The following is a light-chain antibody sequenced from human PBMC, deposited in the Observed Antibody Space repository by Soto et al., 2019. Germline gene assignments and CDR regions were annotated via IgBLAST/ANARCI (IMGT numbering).Light chain of an antibody. J-gene: IGKJ1*01. V-gene: IGKV3-20*01. CDR2: GAS. Sequence: EIVLTQSPGTLSLSPGERATLSCRAGQSVSSTYLDWYQQKSGQAPRLLIYGASSRATGIPDRFSGSASGTDFTLTISKLEPEDFAVYYCRHYINSQWTFGQGTKVEIK. CDR1: QSVSSTY. CDR3: RHYINSQWT.